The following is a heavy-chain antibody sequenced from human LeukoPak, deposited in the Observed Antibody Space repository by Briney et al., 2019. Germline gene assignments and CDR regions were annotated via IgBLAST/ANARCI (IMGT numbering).Heavy chain of an antibody. D-gene: IGHD6-6*01. CDR3: ARTAARRFDY. CDR1: GYTFPRYF. CDR2: INPTGGST. J-gene: IGHJ4*02. Sequence: GASVKVSCKASGYTFPRYFMHWVRQAPGQGLEWMGIINPTGGSTTYAQKFQGRVTMTRDTSTSTVYMELSSLRSDDTAVYYCARTAARRFDYWGQGTLVNVSS. V-gene: IGHV1-46*01.